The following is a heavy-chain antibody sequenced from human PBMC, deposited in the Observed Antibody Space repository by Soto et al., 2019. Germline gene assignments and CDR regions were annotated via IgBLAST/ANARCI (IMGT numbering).Heavy chain of an antibody. V-gene: IGHV1-18*04. CDR2: ISAYNGNT. CDR1: GYTFTSYG. J-gene: IGHJ4*02. CDR3: ARYFYDSSGYYHEQFDY. D-gene: IGHD3-22*01. Sequence: GASVKVSCKASGYTFTSYGVSWVRQAPGQGLERMGWISAYNGNTNYAQKLQGRVTMTTDTSTSTAYMELRSLRSDDTAVYYCARYFYDSSGYYHEQFDYWGQGTLVTVSS.